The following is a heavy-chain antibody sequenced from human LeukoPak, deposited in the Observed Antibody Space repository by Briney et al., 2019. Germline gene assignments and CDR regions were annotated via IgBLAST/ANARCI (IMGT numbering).Heavy chain of an antibody. D-gene: IGHD4-17*01. J-gene: IGHJ4*02. CDR2: INPNSGGT. V-gene: IGHV1-2*02. Sequence: ASVKVSCKASGYTFTGYYMHWVRQAPGQGLEWMGWINPNSGGTNYAQKFQGRVTMTRDTSISTAYMELSRLRSDDTAVYYCARPQGGYGDPYFDYWGQRTLVTVSS. CDR1: GYTFTGYY. CDR3: ARPQGGYGDPYFDY.